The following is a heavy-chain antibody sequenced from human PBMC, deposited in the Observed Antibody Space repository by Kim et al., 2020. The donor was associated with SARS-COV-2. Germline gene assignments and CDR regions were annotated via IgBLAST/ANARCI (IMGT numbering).Heavy chain of an antibody. Sequence: SETLSLTCTVSGYSISSGYYWGWIRQPPGKGLEWIGSIYHSGSTYYNPSLKSRVTISVDTSKNQFSLKLSSVTAADTAVYYCAREVWPRRYYFDYWGQGTLVTVSS. CDR3: AREVWPRRYYFDY. CDR1: GYSISSGYY. J-gene: IGHJ4*02. D-gene: IGHD3-16*01. V-gene: IGHV4-38-2*02. CDR2: IYHSGST.